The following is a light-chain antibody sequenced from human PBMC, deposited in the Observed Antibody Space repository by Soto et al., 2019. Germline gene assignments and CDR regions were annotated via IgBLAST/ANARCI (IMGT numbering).Light chain of an antibody. Sequence: QSALTQPPSASGSPGQSVSISCTGSSRNVGGYNYVSWYQQHPGKAPRLIIYEVDKRPSGVPDRFSGSKAGSTASLTVSGLQADDEADYYCWSYAGRNTYVFGPGTKVTVL. J-gene: IGLJ1*01. CDR2: EVD. CDR1: SRNVGGYNY. CDR3: WSYAGRNTYV. V-gene: IGLV2-8*01.